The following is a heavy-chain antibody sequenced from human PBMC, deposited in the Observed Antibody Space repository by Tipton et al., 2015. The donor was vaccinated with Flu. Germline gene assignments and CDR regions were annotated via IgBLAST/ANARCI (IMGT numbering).Heavy chain of an antibody. CDR3: ARAIAAAGSY. J-gene: IGHJ4*02. CDR1: GFTLSSYW. D-gene: IGHD6-13*01. CDR2: IKQDGSEK. V-gene: IGHV3-7*03. Sequence: SLRLSCAASGFTLSSYWMSWVRQAPGKGLEWVANIKQDGSEKYYVDSVKGRFTISRDNAKNSVYLQMNSLRAEDTAVYYCARAIAAAGSYWGQGTLVTVSS.